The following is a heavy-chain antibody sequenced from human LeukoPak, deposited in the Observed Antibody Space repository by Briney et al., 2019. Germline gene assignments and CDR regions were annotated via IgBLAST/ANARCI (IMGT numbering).Heavy chain of an antibody. J-gene: IGHJ4*02. CDR1: GYTFTSYD. Sequence: ASVKVSCKASGYTFTSYDINWVRQATGQGLEWMGWMNPNSGNTGYAQKFQGRDTMTRNTSISTAYMELSSLRSEDTAVYYCARGRGWLPQNDYWGQGTLVTVSS. CDR2: MNPNSGNT. V-gene: IGHV1-8*01. D-gene: IGHD5-24*01. CDR3: ARGRGWLPQNDY.